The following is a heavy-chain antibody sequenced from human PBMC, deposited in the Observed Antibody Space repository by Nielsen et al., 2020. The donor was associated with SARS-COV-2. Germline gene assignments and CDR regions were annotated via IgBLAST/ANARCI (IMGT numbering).Heavy chain of an antibody. CDR1: GGSINYHF. J-gene: IGHJ4*02. CDR3: ARDGMDYYGSGNLFDY. V-gene: IGHV4-59*11. CDR2: IYYGGST. D-gene: IGHD3-10*01. Sequence: SETLSLTCAVSGGSINYHFWSWIRQPPGKGLEWIGYIYYGGSTNYNPSLKSRVTISVDTSENQLSLNLRSVTAADTAVYYCARDGMDYYGSGNLFDYWGQGTLVTVSS.